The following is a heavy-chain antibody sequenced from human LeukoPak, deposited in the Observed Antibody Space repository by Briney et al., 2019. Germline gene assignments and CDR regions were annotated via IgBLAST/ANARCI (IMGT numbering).Heavy chain of an antibody. D-gene: IGHD4-17*01. Sequence: QRGGSQRLSCAASGFTFSGYWMHWVRQAPGKGLVWVSRITGDGSSTSYADSVKGRFTISRDNAKNTLYLQMISLRAEDTAVYYCARDTGWYFDLWGRGTLVTVSS. CDR1: GFTFSGYW. V-gene: IGHV3-74*01. J-gene: IGHJ2*01. CDR3: ARDTGWYFDL. CDR2: ITGDGSST.